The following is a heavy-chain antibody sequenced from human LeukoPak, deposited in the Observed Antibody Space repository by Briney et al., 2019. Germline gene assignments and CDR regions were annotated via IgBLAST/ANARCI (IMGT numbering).Heavy chain of an antibody. CDR1: GFIYGNYW. V-gene: IGHV3-53*01. CDR2: IYSGGST. Sequence: GGSLRLSCRGSGFIYGNYWMTWVRQAPGKGLEWVSVIYSGGSTYYADSVKGRFTISRDNSKNTLYLQMNSLRAEDTAVYYCAREHSEGYFDYWGQGTLVTVSS. J-gene: IGHJ4*02. CDR3: AREHSEGYFDY.